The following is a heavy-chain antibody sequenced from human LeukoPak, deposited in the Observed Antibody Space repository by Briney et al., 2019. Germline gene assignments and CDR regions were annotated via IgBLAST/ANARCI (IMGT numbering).Heavy chain of an antibody. CDR3: AKATSRYNSFDY. V-gene: IGHV3-23*01. CDR1: GFTFSSYA. Sequence: GGSLRLSCAASGFTFSSYAMSWVRQAPGKGLEWVSGISSSGVTTYYADSVKGRFTISRDNSKNTLYLQMNSLRAEDTAVYYCAKATSRYNSFDYWGQGALVTVSS. J-gene: IGHJ4*02. CDR2: ISSSGVTT. D-gene: IGHD5-18*01.